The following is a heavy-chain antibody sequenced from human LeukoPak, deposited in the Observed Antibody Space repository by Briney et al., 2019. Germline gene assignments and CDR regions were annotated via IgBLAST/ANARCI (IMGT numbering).Heavy chain of an antibody. V-gene: IGHV3-30-3*01. CDR3: ARDIGYSYGYYYYYGMDV. D-gene: IGHD5-18*01. CDR1: GFTFSNYA. J-gene: IGHJ6*02. Sequence: GGSLRLSCAASGFTFSNYAMSWVRQAPGKGLEWVAVISYDGSNKYYADSVKGRFTISRDNSKNTLYLQMNSLRAEDTAVYYCARDIGYSYGYYYYYGMDVWGQGTTVTVSS. CDR2: ISYDGSNK.